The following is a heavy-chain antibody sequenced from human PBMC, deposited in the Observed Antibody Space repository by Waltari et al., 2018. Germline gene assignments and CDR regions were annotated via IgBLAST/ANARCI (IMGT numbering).Heavy chain of an antibody. D-gene: IGHD3-10*01. Sequence: VHLLESGGGVVQLGGSLRLSCVASKFSSRHYGMHWVRQAPGKGLEWVAFIWFDGSYKNYSEFVKGRFTISRDNSKNTLYLQMNGLRAEDTAIYYCARDKGGSMYYLDYWGQGTLVTVSS. CDR2: IWFDGSYK. V-gene: IGHV3-33*01. CDR1: KFSSRHYG. J-gene: IGHJ4*02. CDR3: ARDKGGSMYYLDY.